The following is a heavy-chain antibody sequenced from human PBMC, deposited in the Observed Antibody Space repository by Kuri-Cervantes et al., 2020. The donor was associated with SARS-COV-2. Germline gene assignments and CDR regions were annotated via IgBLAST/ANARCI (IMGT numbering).Heavy chain of an antibody. J-gene: IGHJ4*02. CDR2: IYYSGST. V-gene: IGHV4-39*01. CDR1: GGSISSSSYY. CDR3: ARHEVLITFGGVIVSYFDY. Sequence: SETLSLTCTVSGGSISSSSYYWGWIRQPPGKGLEWIGSIYYSGSTYYNPSLKSRVTISLDTSKNQFSLKLSSVTAADTAVYYCARHEVLITFGGVIVSYFDYWGQGTLVTVSS. D-gene: IGHD3-16*02.